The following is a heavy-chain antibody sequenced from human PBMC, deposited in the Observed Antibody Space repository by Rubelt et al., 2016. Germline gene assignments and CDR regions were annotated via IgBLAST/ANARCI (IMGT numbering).Heavy chain of an antibody. CDR1: GFTFGDYA. V-gene: IGHV3-15*01. J-gene: IGHJ4*02. CDR3: TTDEVPGQWLATDY. CDR2: IKSKTDGGTT. D-gene: IGHD6-19*01. Sequence: EVQLVESGGGLVQPGRSLRLSCTASGFTFGDYAMSWFRQAPGKGLEWVGRIKSKTDGGTTDYAAPVKVRFTISRDDSKNTLYLQMNSLKTEDTAVYYCTTDEVPGQWLATDYWGQGTLVTVSS.